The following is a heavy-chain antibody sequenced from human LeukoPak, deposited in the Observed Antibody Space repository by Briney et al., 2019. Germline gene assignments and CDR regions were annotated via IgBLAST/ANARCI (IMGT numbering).Heavy chain of an antibody. D-gene: IGHD6-19*01. CDR1: GFTFSSYG. CDR2: ISDSGGST. Sequence: GGSLRLSCAASGFTFSSYGMNWVRQAPGKGLEWVSAISDSGGSTNYADSVKGRFTISRDNAKNSLYLQMNSLRAEDTAVYYCARVDRSEWLATDYWGQGTLVTVSS. J-gene: IGHJ4*02. V-gene: IGHV3-21*01. CDR3: ARVDRSEWLATDY.